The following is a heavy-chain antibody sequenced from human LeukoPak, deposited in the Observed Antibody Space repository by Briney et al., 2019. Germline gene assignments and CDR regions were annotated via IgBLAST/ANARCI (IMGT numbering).Heavy chain of an antibody. Sequence: PSETLSLTCTVSGGSISSYYWSWIRQPAGKGLEWIGRIYTSGSTNYNPSLKSRVTISVDKSKNQFSLKLSSVTAADTAVYYCARDGGVAGISSQYYFDYWGQGTLVTVSS. J-gene: IGHJ4*02. CDR3: ARDGGVAGISSQYYFDY. D-gene: IGHD6-19*01. CDR2: IYTSGST. CDR1: GGSISSYY. V-gene: IGHV4-4*07.